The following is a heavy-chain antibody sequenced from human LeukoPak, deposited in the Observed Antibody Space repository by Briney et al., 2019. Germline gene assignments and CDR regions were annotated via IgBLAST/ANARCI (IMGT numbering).Heavy chain of an antibody. J-gene: IGHJ3*02. Sequence: GAPVKVSCKASGYTFTGYYIHWVGQAPGQGLEWMGWIYPYSGDTNYAQNFQGRVTMTRDTSISTAYMELSSLKSDDTAVYYCARDRNSGSSLDIWGQGTMLTVSS. CDR1: GYTFTGYY. D-gene: IGHD6-6*01. V-gene: IGHV1-2*02. CDR3: ARDRNSGSSLDI. CDR2: IYPYSGDT.